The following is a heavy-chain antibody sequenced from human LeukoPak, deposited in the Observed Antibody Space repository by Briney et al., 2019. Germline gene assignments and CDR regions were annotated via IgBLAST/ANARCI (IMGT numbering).Heavy chain of an antibody. CDR1: GGSFSGYY. CDR2: INHSGST. V-gene: IGHV4-34*01. J-gene: IGHJ4*02. D-gene: IGHD2-15*01. Sequence: PSETLSLTCAVYGGSFSGYYWSWIRQPPGKGLEWIGEINHSGSTNYNPSLKSRVTISVDTSKNQFSLKLSSVTAADTAVYYCARDISGVAYYFDYWGQGTLVTVSS. CDR3: ARDISGVAYYFDY.